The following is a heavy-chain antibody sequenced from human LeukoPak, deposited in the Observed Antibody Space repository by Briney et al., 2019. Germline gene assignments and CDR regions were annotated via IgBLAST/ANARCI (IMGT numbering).Heavy chain of an antibody. CDR1: GYTFTGYY. Sequence: VASVKVSCKASGYTFTGYYMHWVRQAPGQGLEWTGWINPNSGDTNYAQKFQGRVTMTRDTSISTAYMELSGLRSDDTAVFYCARGHPVVPAAVPDYWGQGTLVTVSS. CDR2: INPNSGDT. CDR3: ARGHPVVPAAVPDY. J-gene: IGHJ4*02. V-gene: IGHV1-2*02. D-gene: IGHD2-2*02.